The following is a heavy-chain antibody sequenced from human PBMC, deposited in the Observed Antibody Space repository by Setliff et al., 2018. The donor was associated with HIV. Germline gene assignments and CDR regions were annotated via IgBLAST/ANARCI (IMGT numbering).Heavy chain of an antibody. D-gene: IGHD4-17*01. J-gene: IGHJ4*02. CDR2: IWYDGRNK. CDR1: GFTFSGYG. V-gene: IGHV3-33*01. Sequence: GGSLRLSCAASGFTFSGYGMHWVRQAPGKGLEWVAFIWYDGRNKNYGDSVKGRFTVPRDNSKNTLYLQMNSLRAEDTAVYYCARAPAVTTSLFFDYWGQGTLVTVSS. CDR3: ARAPAVTTSLFFDY.